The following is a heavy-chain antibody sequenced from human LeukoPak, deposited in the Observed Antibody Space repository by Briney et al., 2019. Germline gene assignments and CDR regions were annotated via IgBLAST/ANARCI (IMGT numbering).Heavy chain of an antibody. CDR3: ARRAGAYSHPYDY. Sequence: GGSLRLSCAASGFTFSSYSMNWVRQAPGKGLEWVSFIYSDNTHYSDSVKGRFTISRDNSKNTLYLQMNSLRAEDTAVYYCARRAGAYSHPYDYWGQGALVTVSS. CDR2: IYSDNT. V-gene: IGHV3-53*01. D-gene: IGHD4/OR15-4a*01. J-gene: IGHJ4*02. CDR1: GFTFSSYS.